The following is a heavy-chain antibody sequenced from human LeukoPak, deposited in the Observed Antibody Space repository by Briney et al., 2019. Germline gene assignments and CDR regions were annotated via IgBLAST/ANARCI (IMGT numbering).Heavy chain of an antibody. D-gene: IGHD1-26*01. J-gene: IGHJ5*02. Sequence: SETPSLTCAVYGGSFSGYYWSWIRQPPGKGLEWIGEINHSGSTNYNPSLKSRVTISVDTSKNQFSLKLSSVTAADTAVYYCARGVLVGATTGPPRGPWFDPWGQGTLVTVSS. CDR1: GGSFSGYY. CDR2: INHSGST. V-gene: IGHV4-34*01. CDR3: ARGVLVGATTGPPRGPWFDP.